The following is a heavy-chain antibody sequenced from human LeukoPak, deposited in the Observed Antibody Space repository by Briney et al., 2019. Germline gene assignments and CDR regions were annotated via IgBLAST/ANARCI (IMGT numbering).Heavy chain of an antibody. Sequence: ASVKVSCKASGYTFTSYDINWVRQATGQGLEWMGWMNPNSGNTGYAQNFQGRVTMTRNTSISTAYMELSSLRSEDTAVYYCARGGYYYGSGSYSTPFDYWGQGTLVTVSS. CDR2: MNPNSGNT. D-gene: IGHD3-10*01. J-gene: IGHJ4*02. V-gene: IGHV1-8*01. CDR1: GYTFTSYD. CDR3: ARGGYYYGSGSYSTPFDY.